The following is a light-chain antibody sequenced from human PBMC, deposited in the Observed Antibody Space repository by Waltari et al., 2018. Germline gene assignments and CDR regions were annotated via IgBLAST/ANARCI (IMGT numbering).Light chain of an antibody. CDR1: QTVLYRSHHRYS. Sequence: DIAMTPSPDSLAVSLGESATINCKSSQTVLYRSHHRYSLAWFQQTPGQPPKLLIYWASTRESGVPDRFSGSGSGTDFTLTISSLQAEDVAVYYCQQFYSSPLTFGGGTKVEIK. CDR3: QQFYSSPLT. CDR2: WAS. V-gene: IGKV4-1*01. J-gene: IGKJ4*01.